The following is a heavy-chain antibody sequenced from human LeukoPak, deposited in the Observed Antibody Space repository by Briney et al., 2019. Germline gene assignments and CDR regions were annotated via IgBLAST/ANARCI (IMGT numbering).Heavy chain of an antibody. CDR2: IRYDGSNK. CDR1: GFTFSSYG. Sequence: GGSLRLSCAASGFTFSSYGMHWVRQAPGKGLEWVAFIRYDGSNKYYTDSVKGRFTISRDNSKNTLYLQMNSLRAEDTAVYYCAKAHSSSWTDFDYWGQGTLVTVSS. CDR3: AKAHSSSWTDFDY. J-gene: IGHJ4*02. D-gene: IGHD6-13*01. V-gene: IGHV3-30*02.